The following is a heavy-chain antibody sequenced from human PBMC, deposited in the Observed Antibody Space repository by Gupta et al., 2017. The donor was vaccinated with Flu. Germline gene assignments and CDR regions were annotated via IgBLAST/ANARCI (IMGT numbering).Heavy chain of an antibody. Sequence: QVQLQESGPGLVKPSETLSLTCAVSGYSISSGYYWGWIRQPPGKGLGWIGSIYHSGSTYYNPSLKSRVTISVDTSKNQFSLKLSSVTAADTAVYYCARGVVVAATRFDYWGQGTLVTVSS. CDR1: GYSISSGYY. J-gene: IGHJ4*02. V-gene: IGHV4-38-2*01. CDR2: IYHSGST. D-gene: IGHD2-15*01. CDR3: ARGVVVAATRFDY.